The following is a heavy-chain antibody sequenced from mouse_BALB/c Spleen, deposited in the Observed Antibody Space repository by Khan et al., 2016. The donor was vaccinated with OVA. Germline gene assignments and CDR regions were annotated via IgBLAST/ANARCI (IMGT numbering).Heavy chain of an antibody. V-gene: IGHV2-9*02. Sequence: QVQLKESGPGLVAPSQSLSITCTVSGFSLTSYGVHWVRQPPGKGLEWLGVIWAGGSTNYNSDLMSRLSISKANSKSQVFFKMNSLQTDDTAMYXGARVVDLWGQGTTVTVSS. CDR1: GFSLTSYG. CDR2: IWAGGST. CDR3: ARVVDL. J-gene: IGHJ2*01.